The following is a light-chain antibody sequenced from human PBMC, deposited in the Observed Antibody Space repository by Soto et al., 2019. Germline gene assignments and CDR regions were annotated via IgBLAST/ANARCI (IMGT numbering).Light chain of an antibody. CDR1: QSVSNSY. V-gene: IGKV3-20*01. CDR2: GAS. J-gene: IGKJ1*01. Sequence: EIVLTQSPGTLSLSPGERATLSCRASQSVSNSYLAWYQQKPGQAPRLLMYGASNRATGIPDRFSGSGSETDFTLTISRLEPEDFAVYYCQHYNNWPPRTFGQGTKVDIK. CDR3: QHYNNWPPRT.